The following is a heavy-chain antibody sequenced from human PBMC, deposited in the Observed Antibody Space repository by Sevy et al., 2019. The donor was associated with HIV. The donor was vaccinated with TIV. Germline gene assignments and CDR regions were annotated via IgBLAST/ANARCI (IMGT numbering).Heavy chain of an antibody. CDR2: ISYDGSNK. J-gene: IGHJ4*02. CDR1: GFTFCSYG. D-gene: IGHD1-26*01. V-gene: IGHV3-30*03. Sequence: GGSLRLSCAASGFTFCSYGMHWVRQAPGKGLEWVAVISYDGSNKYYADSVKGRFTISRDNSKNTLYLQMNSLRAEDTAVYYCATYSGSYDGADYWGQGTLVTVSS. CDR3: ATYSGSYDGADY.